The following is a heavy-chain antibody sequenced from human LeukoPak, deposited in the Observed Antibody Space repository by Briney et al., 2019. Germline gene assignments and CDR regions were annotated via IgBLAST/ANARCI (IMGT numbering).Heavy chain of an antibody. CDR3: ARRDFWSGHYHFDY. CDR1: GGSIRSSYYY. J-gene: IGHJ4*02. CDR2: IYDSGST. Sequence: SETLSLTCTVSGGSIRSSYYYWGWIRQPPGKGLEWIGSIYDSGSTYYNPSLKSRVTISVDTSKNQFSLKLSSVTAADTAVYYCARRDFWSGHYHFDYWGQGTLVTVSS. V-gene: IGHV4-39*01. D-gene: IGHD3-3*01.